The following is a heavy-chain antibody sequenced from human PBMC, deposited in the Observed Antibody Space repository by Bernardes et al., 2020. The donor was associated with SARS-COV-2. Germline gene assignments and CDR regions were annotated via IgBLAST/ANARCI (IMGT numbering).Heavy chain of an antibody. CDR1: GFTFSGYT. D-gene: IGHD6-13*01. Sequence: GSSLKVLCAASGFTFSGYTMGWVRQAPGKGLEWVSDINRGGGRTYYVDSVKGRFTISRDNSKNMLYLQMNSLRAEDTAIYYCARAGDLSWYDYWGQGTLVTVSS. CDR3: ARAGDLSWYDY. V-gene: IGHV3-23*03. CDR2: INRGGGRT. J-gene: IGHJ4*02.